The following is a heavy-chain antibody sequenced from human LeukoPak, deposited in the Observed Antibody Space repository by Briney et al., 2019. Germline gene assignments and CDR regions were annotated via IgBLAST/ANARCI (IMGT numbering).Heavy chain of an antibody. D-gene: IGHD3-3*01. Sequence: ASVKVSCKASGYIFTGYYIHWVRQAPGQGLEWMGWINPNSGGTDYAQEFQGRVIMTRDTSITTAYMELNSLISDDTAVYYCARGLAIFGVVIPTFFDSWGQGTLVTVSS. V-gene: IGHV1-2*02. J-gene: IGHJ4*02. CDR1: GYIFTGYY. CDR3: ARGLAIFGVVIPTFFDS. CDR2: INPNSGGT.